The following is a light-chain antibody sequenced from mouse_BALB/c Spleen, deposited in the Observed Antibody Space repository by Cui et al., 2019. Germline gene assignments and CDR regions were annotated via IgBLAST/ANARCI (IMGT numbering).Light chain of an antibody. CDR3: HQRSSCPLT. Sequence: QLVLPQSPAIMSESPGDKVTMTCSASSSISDMHWYQQKPGTSPKRWIYDTAKLAAGVPARCSGSGSGTCYSLTISSMEAEDAATYDCHQRSSCPLTFGAGTKLEL. CDR1: SSISD. J-gene: IGKJ5*01. CDR2: DTA. V-gene: IGKV4-70*01.